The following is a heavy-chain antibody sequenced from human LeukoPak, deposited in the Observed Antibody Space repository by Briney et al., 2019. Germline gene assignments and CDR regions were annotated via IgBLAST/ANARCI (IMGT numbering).Heavy chain of an antibody. V-gene: IGHV3-21*01. CDR1: GFTFSSYS. CDR2: ISSSSSYI. J-gene: IGHJ4*02. CDR3: ARVDDYDGYFDY. Sequence: PGGSLRLSCAASGFTFSSYSMNWVRQAPGKGLEWVSSISSSSSYIYYADSVKGRFTISRDNAKNSLYLQMNSLRAEDTAVYYCARVDDYDGYFDYWGQGTLVAVSS. D-gene: IGHD3-22*01.